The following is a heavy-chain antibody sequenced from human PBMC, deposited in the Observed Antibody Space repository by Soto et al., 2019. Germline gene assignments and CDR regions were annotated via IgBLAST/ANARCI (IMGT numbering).Heavy chain of an antibody. Sequence: EVQLVQSGAEVKKPGESLKISCKGSGYSFTSYWIGWVRQMPGKGLEWMGIIYPGDSDTRYSPSFQGQVTISADKSISPAHLQGSSLKASDTAMYYCARRRPNWGSYYGMDVWGQGTTVPVSS. CDR2: IYPGDSDT. D-gene: IGHD7-27*01. CDR1: GYSFTSYW. CDR3: ARRRPNWGSYYGMDV. V-gene: IGHV5-51*01. J-gene: IGHJ6*02.